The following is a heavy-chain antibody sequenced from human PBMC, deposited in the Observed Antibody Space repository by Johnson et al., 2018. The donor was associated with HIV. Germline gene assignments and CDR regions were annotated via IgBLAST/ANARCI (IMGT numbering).Heavy chain of an antibody. CDR1: GFTFSSFA. D-gene: IGHD3-22*01. J-gene: IGHJ3*02. CDR2: ISYDGTNK. Sequence: QVQLVESGGGVVQPGTSLRLSCAASGFTFSSFAMHWVRQAPGKGLEWVAFISYDGTNKYYADSVKGRFTISRDNSKNTLFLQMNSLRPEDPAVYYCVRRFYDSSAFDIWGQGTLVTVSS. CDR3: VRRFYDSSAFDI. V-gene: IGHV3-30-3*01.